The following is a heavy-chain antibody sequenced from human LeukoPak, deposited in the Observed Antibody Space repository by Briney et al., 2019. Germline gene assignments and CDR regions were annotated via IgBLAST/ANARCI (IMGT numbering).Heavy chain of an antibody. Sequence: GGSLRLSCAASGFTFSNYAMSWVRQAPGKGLEWVSAISGGGSTTYYADSVKGRFTIPRDNSKNTLYLQMSSLRAEDTALYYCAKDSNYGSDYYFDYWGQGTLVTVSS. J-gene: IGHJ4*02. CDR2: ISGGGSTT. D-gene: IGHD3-10*01. CDR1: GFTFSNYA. CDR3: AKDSNYGSDYYFDY. V-gene: IGHV3-23*01.